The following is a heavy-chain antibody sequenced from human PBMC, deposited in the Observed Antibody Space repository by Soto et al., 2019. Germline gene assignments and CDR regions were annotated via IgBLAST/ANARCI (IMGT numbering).Heavy chain of an antibody. J-gene: IGHJ6*02. Sequence: QVQLQESGPGLVKPSQTLSLTCTVSGGSISSGGYYWSWIRQHPGKGLEGIGYIYYSGSTYYNPSLKSRVTISVDTSKNQFSLKLSSVTAADTAVYYCARDVGYYDSRGYYYYGMDVWGQGTTVTVSS. CDR1: GGSISSGGYY. CDR2: IYYSGST. V-gene: IGHV4-31*03. CDR3: ARDVGYYDSRGYYYYGMDV. D-gene: IGHD3-22*01.